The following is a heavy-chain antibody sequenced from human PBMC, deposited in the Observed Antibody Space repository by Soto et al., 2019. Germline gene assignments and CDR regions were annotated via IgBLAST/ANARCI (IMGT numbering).Heavy chain of an antibody. D-gene: IGHD3-22*01. J-gene: IGHJ4*02. Sequence: EVQLLESGGGLVQPGGSLRLSCAASGFTFRSYAMSWVRQAPGKGLEWVSAISGSGSTIYYADSVKGRFTISRDNAKNSLYLQMNSLRAEDTAVYYCAGENYYDSSGYYSGYWGQGTLVTVSS. CDR3: AGENYYDSSGYYSGY. CDR2: ISGSGSTI. V-gene: IGHV3-23*01. CDR1: GFTFRSYA.